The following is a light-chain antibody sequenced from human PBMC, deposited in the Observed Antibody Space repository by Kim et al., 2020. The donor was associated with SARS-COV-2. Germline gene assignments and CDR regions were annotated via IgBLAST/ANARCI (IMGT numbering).Light chain of an antibody. CDR1: QGISSY. J-gene: IGKJ2*01. Sequence: SASTGDRVTITCRASQGISSYLAWYQQKPGKAPKLLIYAASTLQSGVPSRFSGSGSGTDFTLTISCLQSEDFATYYCRQYYSYPYTFGQGTKLEIK. V-gene: IGKV1-8*01. CDR3: RQYYSYPYT. CDR2: AAS.